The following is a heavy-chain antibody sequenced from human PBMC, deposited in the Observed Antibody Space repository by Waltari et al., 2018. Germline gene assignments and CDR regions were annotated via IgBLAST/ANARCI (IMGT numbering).Heavy chain of an antibody. D-gene: IGHD2-2*01. Sequence: QVQLVQSGAEVKKPGASVTVSCKASGYTATSYYMHWVRQAPGQGLEGMGRINPNRGDTNYARKFQDRVTMTRDTSVNTAYMVVGRLTSDDTAVYFCARESAFSTSWYPGFDPWGQGTLVTVAS. J-gene: IGHJ5*02. CDR1: GYTATSYY. V-gene: IGHV1-2*06. CDR2: INPNRGDT. CDR3: ARESAFSTSWYPGFDP.